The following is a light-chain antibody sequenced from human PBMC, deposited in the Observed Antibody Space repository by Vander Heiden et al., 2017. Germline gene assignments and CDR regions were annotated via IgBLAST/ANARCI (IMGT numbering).Light chain of an antibody. Sequence: GDRVTITCQASQDISNYLNWYQQKPGKAPKLLIYDASNLETGVPSRFSGSGSGTDFTFTISSLQPEDIATYYGQQYPQLTFGGKTKVEIK. CDR2: DAS. J-gene: IGKJ4*01. CDR3: QQYPQLT. CDR1: QDISNY. V-gene: IGKV1-33*01.